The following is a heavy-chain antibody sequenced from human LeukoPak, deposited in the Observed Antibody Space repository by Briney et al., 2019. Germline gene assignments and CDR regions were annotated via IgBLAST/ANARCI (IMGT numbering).Heavy chain of an antibody. CDR3: ARWGDILIDY. V-gene: IGHV1-2*02. Sequence: ASVKVSFKASVYTFTDYYMHWVRQAPGQGLEWMGWINPNSGGTNYAQKFQGRVTMTRDTSISTAYMELNRLRSDDTAVYYGARWGDILIDYWGQGTLVTVSS. CDR2: INPNSGGT. J-gene: IGHJ4*02. CDR1: VYTFTDYY. D-gene: IGHD3-9*01.